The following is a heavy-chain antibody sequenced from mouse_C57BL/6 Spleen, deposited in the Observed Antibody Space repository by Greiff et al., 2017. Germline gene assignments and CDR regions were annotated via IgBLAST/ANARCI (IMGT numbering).Heavy chain of an antibody. CDR2: IWSGGST. V-gene: IGHV2-2*01. D-gene: IGHD2-5*01. J-gene: IGHJ4*01. CDR3: ARVGVTTSYYAMDY. Sequence: VQVVESGPGLVQPSQSLSITCTVSGFSLTSYGVHWVRQSPGKGLEWLGVIWSGGSTDYNAAFISRLSISKDNSKSQVFFKMNSLQADDTAIYYCARVGVTTSYYAMDYWGQGTSVTVSS. CDR1: GFSLTSYG.